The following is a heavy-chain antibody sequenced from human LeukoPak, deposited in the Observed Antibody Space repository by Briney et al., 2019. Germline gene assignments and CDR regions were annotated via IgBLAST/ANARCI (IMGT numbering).Heavy chain of an antibody. CDR1: GYTFTGYY. CDR2: INPNSGGT. V-gene: IGHV1-2*02. J-gene: IGHJ5*02. CDR3: AREDDFWSGYSGWFDP. Sequence: ASVKVSCKASGYTFTGYYMHWVRQAPGQGLELMGWINPNSGGTNYAQKFQGRVTMTRDTSISTAYMELSRLRSDDTAVYYCAREDDFWSGYSGWFDPWGQGTLVTVSS. D-gene: IGHD3-3*01.